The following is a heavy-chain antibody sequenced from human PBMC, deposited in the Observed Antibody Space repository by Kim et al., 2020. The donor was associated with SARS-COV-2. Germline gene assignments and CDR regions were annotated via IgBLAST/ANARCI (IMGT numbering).Heavy chain of an antibody. V-gene: IGHV4-59*01. CDR2: MYYSGST. D-gene: IGHD3-22*01. CDR3: ARSVDYYDSRIFGALDI. J-gene: IGHJ3*02. Sequence: SETLSLTCTVSGASISNYHWSWIRQSPGKGLEWIAFMYYSGSTKYNPSLKSRVTISVDTSKNQFSLRLSSVTTADTAVYYCARSVDYYDSRIFGALDIWGPRTVVTVSS. CDR1: GASISNYH.